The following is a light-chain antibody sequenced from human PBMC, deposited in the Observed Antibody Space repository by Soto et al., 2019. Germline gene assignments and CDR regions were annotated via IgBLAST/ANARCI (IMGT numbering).Light chain of an antibody. CDR2: SAS. J-gene: IGKJ1*01. Sequence: DIQMTQSPSSLSASVGDRVTITCRTSQNIFSYLNWYQQKAGQAPKLLIHSASTLESGVPSRFSGGGSGTDFPPAISGLQPEDFATYFCHQSYRTVWTFGQGTKVEIK. CDR1: QNIFSY. CDR3: HQSYRTVWT. V-gene: IGKV1-39*01.